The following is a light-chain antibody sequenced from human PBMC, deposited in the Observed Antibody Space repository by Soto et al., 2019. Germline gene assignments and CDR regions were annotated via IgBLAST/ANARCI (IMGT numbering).Light chain of an antibody. CDR2: DVS. V-gene: IGLV2-14*01. J-gene: IGLJ2*01. CDR3: SSYTTTSTLV. Sequence: QSALTQPASVSGSPGQSITFSCTGTSSDLGGYNYVSWYQQHTGKAPKLVIYDVSNRPSGVSNRFSGSKSGNTASLTISGLQADDEADYYCSSYTTTSTLVFGGGTKLTVL. CDR1: SSDLGGYNY.